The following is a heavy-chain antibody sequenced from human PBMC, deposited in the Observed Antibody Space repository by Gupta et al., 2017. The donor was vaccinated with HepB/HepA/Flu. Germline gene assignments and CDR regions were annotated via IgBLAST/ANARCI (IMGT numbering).Heavy chain of an antibody. CDR2: ISHDGNNK. J-gene: IGHJ6*02. V-gene: IGHV3-30-3*01. Sequence: QVQLVESGGGVVQPGRSLKLSCAASGVTVRTSTMHWVRRAPGKGLEWVAVISHDGNNKYYADSVKGRFTISRDNSKNRLYLQMNSLRFEETAIYYCARGPLWGMVIEPYFFYSGMDVWGRGTTVTVSS. D-gene: IGHD3-3*01. CDR1: GVTVRTST. CDR3: ARGPLWGMVIEPYFFYSGMDV.